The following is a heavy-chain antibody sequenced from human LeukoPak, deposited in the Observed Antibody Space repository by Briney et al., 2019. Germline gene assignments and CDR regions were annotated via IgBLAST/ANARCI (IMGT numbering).Heavy chain of an antibody. J-gene: IGHJ3*02. CDR1: GYTFTSYG. Sequence: ASVKVSCKASGYTFTSYGISWVRQAPGQGLEWMGWISAYNGNTNYAQKLQGRVTMTTDTSTSTAYMELRSLRSDDTAVYYCARSYYDILTGRYDAFDIWGQGTMVTVSS. CDR2: ISAYNGNT. CDR3: ARSYYDILTGRYDAFDI. V-gene: IGHV1-18*01. D-gene: IGHD3-9*01.